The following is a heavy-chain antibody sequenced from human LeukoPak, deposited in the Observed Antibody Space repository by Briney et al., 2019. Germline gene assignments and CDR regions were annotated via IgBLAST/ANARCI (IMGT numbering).Heavy chain of an antibody. CDR1: GYTFRSFG. J-gene: IGHJ6*03. CDR3: ARGYGDYGYMDV. Sequence: ASVKVSCKASGYTFRSFGITWVRQAPGQGLEWLGWTSAYNGNTNYAQYLQGKITMTTDTSTSTAYMELRSLRSDDTAVYFCARGYGDYGYMDVWGKGTTVTVSS. D-gene: IGHD4-17*01. V-gene: IGHV1-18*01. CDR2: TSAYNGNT.